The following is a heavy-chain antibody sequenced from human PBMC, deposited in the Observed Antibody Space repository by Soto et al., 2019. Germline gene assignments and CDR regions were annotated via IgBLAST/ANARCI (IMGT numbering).Heavy chain of an antibody. Sequence: QVQLQQCGAGLLKASETLSLTCAVYGGSFSGYYWSWIRQPPGKGLEWIGEINHSGGTKYNPSLKSRVTVSVDTSKNQFSLKLNSVTAADTAVYYCARGRYSSSPVWFDYWGQGTLVTVSS. D-gene: IGHD6-13*01. J-gene: IGHJ4*02. CDR3: ARGRYSSSPVWFDY. V-gene: IGHV4-34*02. CDR1: GGSFSGYY. CDR2: INHSGGT.